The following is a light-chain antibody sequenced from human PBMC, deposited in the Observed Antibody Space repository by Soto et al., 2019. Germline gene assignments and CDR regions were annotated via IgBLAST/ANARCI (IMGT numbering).Light chain of an antibody. Sequence: QSVLTQPASVSGSPGQSITISCTGTSSDVGAYNYVSWYQQHPGKAPKLMIYDVSNRPSGFSNRFSGSKSGNTASLTISGLQAEDEADYYCTSFTSASTQVFGGGTKLTVL. CDR3: TSFTSASTQV. CDR2: DVS. V-gene: IGLV2-14*01. J-gene: IGLJ2*01. CDR1: SSDVGAYNY.